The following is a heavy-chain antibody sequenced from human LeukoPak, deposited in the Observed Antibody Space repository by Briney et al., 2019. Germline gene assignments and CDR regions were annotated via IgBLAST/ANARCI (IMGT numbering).Heavy chain of an antibody. V-gene: IGHV3-48*02. Sequence: GGSLRLSCAASGFTFSRHTMNWVRQAPGKGLEWVSYISSSGSTIYYADSVKGRFTISRGNAKNFLYLQMNSLRDEDTAVYYCARGVNSGNYNYWYFDLWGRGTLVTVSS. CDR1: GFTFSRHT. CDR2: ISSSGSTI. CDR3: ARGVNSGNYNYWYFDL. D-gene: IGHD1-26*01. J-gene: IGHJ2*01.